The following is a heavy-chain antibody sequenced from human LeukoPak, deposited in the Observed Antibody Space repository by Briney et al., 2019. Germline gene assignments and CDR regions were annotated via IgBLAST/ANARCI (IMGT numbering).Heavy chain of an antibody. J-gene: IGHJ3*02. V-gene: IGHV4-61*01. CDR1: GGSISSGSYY. CDR3: ARSLYYYDSSGYYSGAFDI. CDR2: IYYSGST. D-gene: IGHD3-22*01. Sequence: PSQTLSLTCTVSGGSISSGSYYWSWIRQPPGKGLEWIGYIYYSGSTNYNPSLKSRVTISVDTSKNQFSLKLSSVTAADTAVYYCARSLYYYDSSGYYSGAFDIWGQGTMVTVSS.